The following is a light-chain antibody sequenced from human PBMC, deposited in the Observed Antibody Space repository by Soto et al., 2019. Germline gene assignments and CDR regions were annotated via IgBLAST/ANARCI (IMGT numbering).Light chain of an antibody. Sequence: QSALTQPRSVSGSPGQPVTISCTGTSSDVGGYNYVSWYQQPPGKAPKLILYDVTNRPSGVPDRFSGSKSGNTASLIISRLQAEDEADYYCCSYAGSYTWVFGGGTKLTVL. CDR2: DVT. CDR1: SSDVGGYNY. J-gene: IGLJ3*02. V-gene: IGLV2-11*01. CDR3: CSYAGSYTWV.